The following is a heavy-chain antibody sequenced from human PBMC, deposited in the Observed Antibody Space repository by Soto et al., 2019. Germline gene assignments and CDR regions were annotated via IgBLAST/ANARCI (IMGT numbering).Heavy chain of an antibody. CDR2: ISGSGGST. CDR3: AKDGAHIVVVVAASGYYGMDV. V-gene: IGHV3-23*01. Sequence: EVQLLESGGGLVQPGGSLRLSCAASGFTFSSYAMSWVRQAPGKGLEWVSAISGSGGSTYYADSVKGRFTISRDNSKNTLYLQMNSLSAEDTAVYYCAKDGAHIVVVVAASGYYGMDVWGQGTTVTVSS. J-gene: IGHJ6*02. D-gene: IGHD2-15*01. CDR1: GFTFSSYA.